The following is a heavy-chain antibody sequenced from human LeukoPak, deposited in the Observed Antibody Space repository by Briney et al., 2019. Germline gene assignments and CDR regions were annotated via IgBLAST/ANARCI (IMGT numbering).Heavy chain of an antibody. CDR3: ARGTGWFPDYFDY. CDR2: VSISGYNT. D-gene: IGHD6-19*01. Sequence: PGGSLRLSCAASGFTFSNFPMSWVRQAPGKEPEWVSAVSISGYNTHYKDSVDGRFTFSRDNSKNTLFLQMKSVRAEDMAVYYCARGTGWFPDYFDYWGRGTLVTVSS. CDR1: GFTFSNFP. V-gene: IGHV3-23*01. J-gene: IGHJ4*02.